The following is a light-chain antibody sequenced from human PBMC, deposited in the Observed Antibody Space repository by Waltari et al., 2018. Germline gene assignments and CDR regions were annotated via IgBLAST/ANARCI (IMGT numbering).Light chain of an antibody. V-gene: IGKV3-20*01. CDR1: QSVSSSY. Sequence: EIVLTQSPDTLSLSPGARATLSCRASQSVSSSYLAWYQQKPGQAPRLLIYGASSRATGIPDRFSGSGSGTDFTLTISRLEPEDFAVYYCQQYGSSPPITFGPGTKVDIK. CDR2: GAS. CDR3: QQYGSSPPIT. J-gene: IGKJ3*01.